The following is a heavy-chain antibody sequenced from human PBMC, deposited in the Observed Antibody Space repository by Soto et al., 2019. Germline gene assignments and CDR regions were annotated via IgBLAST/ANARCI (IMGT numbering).Heavy chain of an antibody. Sequence: EVQLLESGGGLVQPGGSLRLSCAASGFPFSMYAMTWVRQAPGKGLEWVSAISGSVDSTYYADSVKGRFTISRDNSKKTVYLEMNSLRVEDTAVYHYAKSPSRAPYGMDVWGQGTTVTVSS. CDR3: AKSPSRAPYGMDV. CDR2: ISGSVDST. D-gene: IGHD6-6*01. V-gene: IGHV3-23*01. CDR1: GFPFSMYA. J-gene: IGHJ6*02.